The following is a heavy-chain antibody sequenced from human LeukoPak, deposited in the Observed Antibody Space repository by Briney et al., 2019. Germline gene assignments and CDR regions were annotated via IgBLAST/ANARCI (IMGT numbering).Heavy chain of an antibody. V-gene: IGHV4-34*01. CDR3: ARHSTFFGVVIIKGRVRGPFDY. J-gene: IGHJ4*02. CDR1: GGSFSGYY. D-gene: IGHD3-3*01. CDR2: INHSGST. Sequence: SETLSLTCAVYGGSFSGYYWRWIGQPPGKGGEWIGEINHSGSTNYNPSLKSRVTISVDTSKHQFSLKLSSVTAADTAVYYCARHSTFFGVVIIKGRVRGPFDYWGQGTLVTVSS.